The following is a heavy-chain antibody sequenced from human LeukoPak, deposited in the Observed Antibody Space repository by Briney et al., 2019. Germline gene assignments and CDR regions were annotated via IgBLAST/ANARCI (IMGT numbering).Heavy chain of an antibody. Sequence: ASVKVSCKASGYTFTGYYMHWVRQAPGQGLEWMGWINPNSGGTNYAQKFQGWVTMTRDTSISTAYMELSRLRSDDTAVYYCARGAWDYYYYYGMGVWGQGTTVTVSS. CDR1: GYTFTGYY. CDR3: ARGAWDYYYYYGMGV. J-gene: IGHJ6*02. D-gene: IGHD1-26*01. V-gene: IGHV1-2*04. CDR2: INPNSGGT.